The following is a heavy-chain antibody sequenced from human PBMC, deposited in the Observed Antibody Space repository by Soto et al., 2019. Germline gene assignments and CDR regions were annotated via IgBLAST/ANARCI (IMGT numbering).Heavy chain of an antibody. CDR3: ARTYCSGGSCYSGDAFDI. Sequence: PSQTLSLTCAISGDSVSSKSAAWNWIRQSPSRGLEWLGRTYYRSKWYNDYAVSVKSRITINPDTSKNQFSLQLNSVTPEDTAVYYCARTYCSGGSCYSGDAFDIWGQGTMVTVSS. D-gene: IGHD2-15*01. CDR2: TYYRSKWYN. J-gene: IGHJ3*02. V-gene: IGHV6-1*01. CDR1: GDSVSSKSAA.